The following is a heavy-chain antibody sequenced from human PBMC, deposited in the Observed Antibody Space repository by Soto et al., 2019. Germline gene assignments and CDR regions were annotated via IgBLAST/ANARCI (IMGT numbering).Heavy chain of an antibody. CDR2: IWYDGSND. D-gene: IGHD6-19*01. CDR3: ARGISAWDDFDM. CDR1: GFTFSSSG. V-gene: IGHV3-33*01. Sequence: QVQLVESGGGVVQPGRSLRLSCAASGFTFSSSGMHWVRQPAGEGLEWVSLIWYDGSNDYYGDSVKGRFTISRDNSKSTVYLQMNSLRAQDTAVYFCARGISAWDDFDMWGQGTMVTVSS. J-gene: IGHJ3*02.